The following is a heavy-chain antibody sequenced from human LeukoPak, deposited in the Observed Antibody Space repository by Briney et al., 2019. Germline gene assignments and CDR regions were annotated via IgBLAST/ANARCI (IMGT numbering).Heavy chain of an antibody. CDR1: GFTFSSYA. V-gene: IGHV3-23*01. J-gene: IGHJ4*02. CDR3: ATYRQVLLPFES. Sequence: GRSLRLSCAASGFTFSSYAMHWVRQPPGKGLEWVSSIFPSGGEIRYADSVRGRFTISRDNSKSTLSLQMNSLRAEDTAIYYCATYRQVLLPFESWGQGTLVTVSS. D-gene: IGHD2-8*02. CDR2: IFPSGGEI.